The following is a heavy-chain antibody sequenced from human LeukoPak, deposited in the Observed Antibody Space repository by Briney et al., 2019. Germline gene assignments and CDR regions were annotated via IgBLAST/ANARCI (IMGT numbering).Heavy chain of an antibody. CDR3: TRGVLLLERGAFDI. Sequence: ASVKVSCKTSGYTFTSYHINWVRQAPGQGLEWMGWITPKSGGTNYAQKFQGRVTMTRDTSISTVYMELSGLRSDDTAVYYCTRGVLLLERGAFDIWGQGTMVTVSS. J-gene: IGHJ3*02. D-gene: IGHD1-1*01. CDR2: ITPKSGGT. CDR1: GYTFTSYH. V-gene: IGHV1-2*02.